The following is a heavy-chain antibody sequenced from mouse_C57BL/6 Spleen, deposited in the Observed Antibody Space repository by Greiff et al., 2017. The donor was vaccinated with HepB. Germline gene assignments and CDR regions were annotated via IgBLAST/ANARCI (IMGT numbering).Heavy chain of an antibody. J-gene: IGHJ2*01. D-gene: IGHD4-1*02. CDR2: INPNYGYN. CDR3: ARGQLGNFDY. V-gene: IGHV1-39*01. Sequence: VQLQQSGPELVKPGASVKISCTASGYSFTDYNMNWVKQSNGKSLEWIGVINPNYGYNSYNQKFKGKATLTVDQSSSTAYMQPNNLTSEDSAVYYGARGQLGNFDYWGQGTTLTVSS. CDR1: GYSFTDYN.